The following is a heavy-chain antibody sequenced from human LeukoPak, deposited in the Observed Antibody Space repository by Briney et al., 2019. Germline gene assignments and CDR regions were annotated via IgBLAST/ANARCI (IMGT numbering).Heavy chain of an antibody. CDR3: ASNHAGYCSSTSCYGSRYYYYYMDV. J-gene: IGHJ6*03. D-gene: IGHD2-2*01. V-gene: IGHV1-69*02. CDR1: GGTFSSYT. CDR2: IIPILGIA. Sequence: KVSCKASGGTFSSYTISWVRQAPGQGLEWMGRIIPILGIANYAQEFQGRVTITADKSTSTAYMELSSLRSEDTAVYYCASNHAGYCSSTSCYGSRYYYYYMDVWGKGTTVTVSS.